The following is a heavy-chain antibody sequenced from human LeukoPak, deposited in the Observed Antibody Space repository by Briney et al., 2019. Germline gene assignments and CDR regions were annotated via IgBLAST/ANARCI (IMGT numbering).Heavy chain of an antibody. CDR3: TRDLMDYDVSTGLHHYYMDV. D-gene: IGHD3-9*01. CDR2: FNGDGGNI. V-gene: IGHV3-74*01. J-gene: IGHJ6*02. Sequence: PGGSLRLSCVASGFTFSSYWMHWVRQVPRKGLVWVSRFNGDGGNINYADSVRGRFTISRDNAKNTLFLQMNTLRVEDTAVYYCTRDLMDYDVSTGLHHYYMDVWGQGTTVTVSS. CDR1: GFTFSSYW.